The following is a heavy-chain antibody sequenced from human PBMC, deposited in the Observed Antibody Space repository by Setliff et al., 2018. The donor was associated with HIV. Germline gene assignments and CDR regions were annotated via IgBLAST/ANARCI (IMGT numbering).Heavy chain of an antibody. CDR2: IYPGDSDT. Sequence: PGESLKISCKASGYSFTSYWIGWVRQMPGKGLECMGIIYPGDSDTRYSPSFQGQVSISADKSINTAYLQWSSLKASDTAMYYCARHGQYGSGSYYNRPFDYWGQGTLVTVSS. CDR3: ARHGQYGSGSYYNRPFDY. V-gene: IGHV5-51*01. J-gene: IGHJ4*02. D-gene: IGHD3-10*01. CDR1: GYSFTSYW.